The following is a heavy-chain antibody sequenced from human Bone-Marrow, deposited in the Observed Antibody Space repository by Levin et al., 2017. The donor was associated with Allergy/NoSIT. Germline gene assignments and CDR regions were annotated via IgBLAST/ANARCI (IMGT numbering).Heavy chain of an antibody. CDR2: LDTTGGYT. Sequence: GGSLRLSCAASGVTFGSYAMSWVRQVPGKGLEWVSTLDTTGGYTFYIDSVKGRFTVSGDKSKNMVYLQMNSLRAEDTGVYFCAKDNWGGSFFTWFDPWGQGTLVTVSS. V-gene: IGHV3-23*01. J-gene: IGHJ5*02. D-gene: IGHD7-27*01. CDR1: GVTFGSYA. CDR3: AKDNWGGSFFTWFDP.